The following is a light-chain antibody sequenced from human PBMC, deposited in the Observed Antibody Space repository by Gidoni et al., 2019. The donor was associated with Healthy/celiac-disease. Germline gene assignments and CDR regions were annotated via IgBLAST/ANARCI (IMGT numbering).Light chain of an antibody. CDR1: QDISNY. V-gene: IGKV1-33*01. J-gene: IGKJ3*01. CDR2: DAS. Sequence: DIQMTQSPSSLSASVGDRVTITCQASQDISNYLNWYQQKPGKAPKLLIYDASNLETVVPSRFSGSGSGTDFTFTISSLQPEDIATYYCQQYDNLPLFTFGPGTKVDIK. CDR3: QQYDNLPLFT.